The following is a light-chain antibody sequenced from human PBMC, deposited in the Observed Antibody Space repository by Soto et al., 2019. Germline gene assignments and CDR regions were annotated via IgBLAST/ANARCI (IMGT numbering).Light chain of an antibody. CDR3: SSYTSSRPLDVV. V-gene: IGLV2-14*01. CDR1: SSDVGGYNY. J-gene: IGLJ2*01. CDR2: DVS. Sequence: QSALTQPASVSGSPGQSITISCTGTSSDVGGYNYVSWYQQHPGKAPKLMIYDVSNRPSGVSNRFSGSKSGNTASLTISGLQAEDEAEYYRSSYTSSRPLDVVFRGGTKLTVL.